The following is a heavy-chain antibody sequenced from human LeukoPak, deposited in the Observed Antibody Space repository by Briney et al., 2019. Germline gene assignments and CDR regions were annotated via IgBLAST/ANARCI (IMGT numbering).Heavy chain of an antibody. D-gene: IGHD4-23*01. CDR1: GFTVSSNC. V-gene: IGHV3-53*01. CDR2: TYSGGTT. Sequence: GGSQRLSCAASGFTVSSNCMSWVRQAPGKGLEWVSFTYSGGTTYYTDSVKGRFTISRDNSKNTLFLQMNSLRAEDTAVYYCATGPTVVTSSLYWGQGTLVTVSS. J-gene: IGHJ4*02. CDR3: ATGPTVVTSSLY.